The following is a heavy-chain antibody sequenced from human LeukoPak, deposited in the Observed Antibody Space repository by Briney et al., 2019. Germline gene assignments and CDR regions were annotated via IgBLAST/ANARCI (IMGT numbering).Heavy chain of an antibody. V-gene: IGHV4-39*07. CDR3: ASGLFATPYYFDY. CDR1: GGSISSSSYY. CDR2: IYYSGST. J-gene: IGHJ4*02. D-gene: IGHD3-16*01. Sequence: SETLSLTCTVSGGSISSSSYYWGWIRQPPGKGLEWIGSIYYSGSTNYNPSLKSRVTISVDTSKNQFSLKLSSVTAADTAVYYCASGLFATPYYFDYWGQGTLVTVSS.